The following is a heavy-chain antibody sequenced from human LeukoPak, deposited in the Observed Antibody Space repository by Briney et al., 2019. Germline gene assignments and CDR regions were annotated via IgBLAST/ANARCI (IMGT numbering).Heavy chain of an antibody. D-gene: IGHD3-22*01. CDR2: FYHSGST. J-gene: IGHJ6*03. V-gene: IGHV4-59*11. Sequence: SETLSLTCSVSGVSFSSHYWSWLRQPPGKGLEWLGYFYHSGSTNYNPSLQSRVTISVDTSKNQFSLNLSSVTAADTAVYYCARGRDYDSSGNYLSYYYMDVWGKGTTVTVSS. CDR3: ARGRDYDSSGNYLSYYYMDV. CDR1: GVSFSSHY.